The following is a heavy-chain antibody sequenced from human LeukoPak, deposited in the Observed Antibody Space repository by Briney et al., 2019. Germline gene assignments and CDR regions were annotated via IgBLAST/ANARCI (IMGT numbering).Heavy chain of an antibody. Sequence: PSETLSLTCTVSGGSISSYYWSWIRQPAGQGLEWIRRIYTSGSTNYNPSLKSRVTMSVDTSKNQFSLKLSSVTAADTAVYYCARVGGDYGFWYFDLWGRGTLVTVSS. CDR3: ARVGGDYGFWYFDL. D-gene: IGHD4-17*01. CDR2: IYTSGST. CDR1: GGSISSYY. J-gene: IGHJ2*01. V-gene: IGHV4-4*07.